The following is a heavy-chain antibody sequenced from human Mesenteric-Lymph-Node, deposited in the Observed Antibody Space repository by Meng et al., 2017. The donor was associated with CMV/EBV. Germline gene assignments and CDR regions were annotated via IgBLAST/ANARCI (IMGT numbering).Heavy chain of an antibody. Sequence: GESLKISCEVSGFVFSNYGMHWVRQAPGKGPEWVAFIRYDGSKKYYADSMKGRFTISRDNSQNTLYLQMNSLRVDDTAVYFCGRERWGLGDYWGQGTVVTVSS. V-gene: IGHV3-30*02. CDR2: IRYDGSKK. J-gene: IGHJ4*02. CDR1: GFVFSNYG. CDR3: GRERWGLGDY. D-gene: IGHD2-21*02.